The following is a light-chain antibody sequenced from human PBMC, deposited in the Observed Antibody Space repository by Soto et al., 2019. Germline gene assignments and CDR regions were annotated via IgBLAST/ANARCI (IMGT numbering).Light chain of an antibody. CDR2: EVN. J-gene: IGLJ1*01. CDR1: SSDVGRYNL. CDR3: CSYADSNGLSV. V-gene: IGLV2-23*02. Sequence: QSALTQPASVSGSTGQSITISCTGTSSDVGRYNLVSWFQQHPGKAPKLIIYEVNKRPSGVSNRFSGSKSGNTASLTISGLQTEDEADYHCCSYADSNGLSVFGTGTKVTVL.